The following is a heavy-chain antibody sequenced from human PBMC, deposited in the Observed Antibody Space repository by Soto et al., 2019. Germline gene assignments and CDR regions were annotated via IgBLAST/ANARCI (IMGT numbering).Heavy chain of an antibody. CDR3: ASYRDQLVLYGMDV. CDR2: ISAYNGNT. J-gene: IGHJ6*02. Sequence: QVQLVQSGAEVKKPGASVKVSCKASGYTFTSYVISWVRQAPGQGLEWMGWISAYNGNTNYAQKLQGRVTMTTDTSASTAYMELRSLRSDDTAVYYCASYRDQLVLYGMDVWGQGTTVTVSS. CDR1: GYTFTSYV. D-gene: IGHD6-13*01. V-gene: IGHV1-18*01.